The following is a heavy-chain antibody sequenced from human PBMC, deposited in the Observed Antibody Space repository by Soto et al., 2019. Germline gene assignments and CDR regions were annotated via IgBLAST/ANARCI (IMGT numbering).Heavy chain of an antibody. CDR3: ARVFLTGYPESYGMDV. Sequence: SETLSLTCTVSGGSISSYYWSWIRQPPGKGLEWIGYIYYSGSTNYNPSLKSRVTISVDTSKNQFPLKLSSVTAADTAVYYCARVFLTGYPESYGMDVWGQGTTVTVS. CDR2: IYYSGST. J-gene: IGHJ6*02. D-gene: IGHD3-9*01. V-gene: IGHV4-59*01. CDR1: GGSISSYY.